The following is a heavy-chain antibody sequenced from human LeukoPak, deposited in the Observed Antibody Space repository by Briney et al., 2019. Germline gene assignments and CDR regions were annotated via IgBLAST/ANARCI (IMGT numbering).Heavy chain of an antibody. CDR1: GGSISPYY. D-gene: IGHD1-1*01. J-gene: IGHJ4*02. CDR3: ARVGDWNDLVY. V-gene: IGHV4-59*01. CDR2: ILYSGTT. Sequence: SETLSLTCTISGGSISPYYWSWIRQTPGKGLEWIGYILYSGTTTNYNPSLKSRVTISVDTSKNQFSLKLSSVTAADTAVYYCARVGDWNDLVYWGQGTLVTISS.